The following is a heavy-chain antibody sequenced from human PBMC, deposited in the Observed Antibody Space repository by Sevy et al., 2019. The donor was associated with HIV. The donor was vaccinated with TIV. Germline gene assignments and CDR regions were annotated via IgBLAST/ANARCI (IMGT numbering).Heavy chain of an antibody. Sequence: GGSLRLSCAASGFTFSNAWMSWVRQASGKGLEWVGRIKSKTDGGTTDYAAPVKGRFTISRDDSKNTLYLQMNSLKTEDTAVYYCTTSYYYDSSGYYRDFDYWGQGTLVTVSS. D-gene: IGHD3-22*01. J-gene: IGHJ4*02. CDR3: TTSYYYDSSGYYRDFDY. V-gene: IGHV3-15*01. CDR1: GFTFSNAW. CDR2: IKSKTDGGTT.